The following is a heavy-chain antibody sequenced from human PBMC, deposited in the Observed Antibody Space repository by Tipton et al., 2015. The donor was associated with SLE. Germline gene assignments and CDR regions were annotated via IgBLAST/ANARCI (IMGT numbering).Heavy chain of an antibody. CDR3: AVDRGKGIITCCQRNWFDP. Sequence: QSGPEVKKPGASVKVSCKTSGYSFSTYGMAWVRLAPGQGLEWMGWISAYNGNTNYAQKLQGRVTMTTDTSTNTAYMELSSLTSDDSAVYYCAVDRGKGIITCCQRNWFDPWGQGTLVTVSS. CDR2: ISAYNGNT. CDR1: GYSFSTYG. J-gene: IGHJ5*02. D-gene: IGHD3-16*01. V-gene: IGHV1-18*01.